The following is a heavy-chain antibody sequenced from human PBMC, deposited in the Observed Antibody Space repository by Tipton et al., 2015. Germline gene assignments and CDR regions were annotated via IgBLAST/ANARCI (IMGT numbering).Heavy chain of an antibody. V-gene: IGHV3-33*01. Sequence: SLRLSCAASGFTFSSYGMHWVRQAPGKGLEWVALIWYDGTNKYYADSVKGRFTISRDSSKNTLYLQMNSLRAEDTAVYYCVREYRLTLDVWGQGTTVTVS. CDR2: IWYDGTNK. CDR1: GFTFSSYG. J-gene: IGHJ6*02. D-gene: IGHD3-16*02. CDR3: VREYRLTLDV.